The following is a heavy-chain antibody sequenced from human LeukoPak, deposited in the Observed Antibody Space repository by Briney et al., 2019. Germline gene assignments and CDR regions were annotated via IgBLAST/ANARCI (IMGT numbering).Heavy chain of an antibody. CDR2: ISSSGSTI. CDR3: ARPKSYYYDSSGYYVV. J-gene: IGHJ4*02. V-gene: IGHV3-11*01. CDR1: GFTFSDYY. Sequence: GGSLRLSCAASGFTFSDYYMSWIRQAPGKGLEWVSYISSSGSTIYYADSVKGRFTISRDNAKNSLYLQMNSLRAEDTAVYYCARPKSYYYDSSGYYVVWGQGTLVTVSP. D-gene: IGHD3-22*01.